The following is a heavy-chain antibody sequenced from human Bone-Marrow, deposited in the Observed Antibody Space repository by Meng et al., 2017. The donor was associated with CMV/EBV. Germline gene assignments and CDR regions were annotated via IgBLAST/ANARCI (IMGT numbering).Heavy chain of an antibody. D-gene: IGHD2/OR15-2a*01. CDR2: IWFDGSNK. CDR1: GFTFSTYG. J-gene: IGHJ6*02. Sequence: GESLKISCAASGFTFSTYGMHWVRQAPGKGLEWVTFIWFDGSNKFYADSVKGRFTISRDNSKNTLYLQMNSLRAEDTAVYYCAKAGGRELLYYSYGMDIWGQGTTVTVSS. V-gene: IGHV3-30*02. CDR3: AKAGGRELLYYSYGMDI.